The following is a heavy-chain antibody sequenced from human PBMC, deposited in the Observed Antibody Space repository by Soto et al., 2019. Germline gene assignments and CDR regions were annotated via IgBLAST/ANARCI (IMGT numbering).Heavy chain of an antibody. Sequence: GGSLRLSCAASGFTFSSYAMSWVRQAPGKGLEWVSAISGSGGSTYYADSVKGRFTISRDNSKNTLYLQMNSLRAEDTAVYYCAKVGGRIAARPLGNWFDPWGQGTLVTVSS. CDR1: GFTFSSYA. CDR2: ISGSGGST. V-gene: IGHV3-23*01. D-gene: IGHD6-6*01. CDR3: AKVGGRIAARPLGNWFDP. J-gene: IGHJ5*02.